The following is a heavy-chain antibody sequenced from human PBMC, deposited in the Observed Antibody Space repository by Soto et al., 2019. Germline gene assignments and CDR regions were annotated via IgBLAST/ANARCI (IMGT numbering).Heavy chain of an antibody. D-gene: IGHD6-6*01. V-gene: IGHV3-7*03. J-gene: IGHJ6*02. CDR3: VIPTRSVRGMGV. CDR1: GFTFSNFW. CDR2: IKEDGSVT. Sequence: PGGSLRLSCAASGFTFSNFWVSWARQAPGKGLEWVANIKEDGSVTQYVASVEGRFTISRDNAKYSLYLQMNSLRVEDTALYYCVIPTRSVRGMGVWGQGTTVTVSS.